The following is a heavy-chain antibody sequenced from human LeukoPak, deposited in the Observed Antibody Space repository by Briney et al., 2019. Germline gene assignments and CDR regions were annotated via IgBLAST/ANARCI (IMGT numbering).Heavy chain of an antibody. V-gene: IGHV4-61*02. CDR1: GGSISSGSYY. J-gene: IGHJ3*01. Sequence: PSQTLFLTCTVSGGSISSGSYYWSWIRQPAGKGLEWIGRIYTSGSTNYSPSLKSRVTISVDTSKNQFSLKLSSVTAADTAVYYCARATIFGVVILDWGQGTMVTVSS. CDR2: IYTSGST. CDR3: ARATIFGVVILD. D-gene: IGHD3-3*01.